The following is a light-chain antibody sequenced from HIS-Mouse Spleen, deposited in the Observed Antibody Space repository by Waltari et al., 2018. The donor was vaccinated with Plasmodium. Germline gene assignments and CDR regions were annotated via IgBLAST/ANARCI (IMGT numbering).Light chain of an antibody. CDR1: QSISSY. CDR3: QQSYSTPPT. V-gene: IGKV1-39*01. J-gene: IGKJ4*01. CDR2: AAS. Sequence: DIQMTQSPSSLSASVGDRVTITCPASQSISSYLNWYQKKPGKAPNLLIYAASSLQSWVPSRFSGSGSGTDFTLTISSLQPEDFATYYCQQSYSTPPTFGGGTEVEIK.